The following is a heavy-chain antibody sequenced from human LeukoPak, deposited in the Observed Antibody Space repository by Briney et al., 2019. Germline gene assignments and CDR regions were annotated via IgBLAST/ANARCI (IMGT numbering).Heavy chain of an antibody. J-gene: IGHJ4*02. V-gene: IGHV4-39*02. Sequence: SETLSLTCTVSGGSISSSSYYWGWIRQAPGKGLEWIGSIYYSGSTYYNPSLKSRVTISVDTSKNQFSLKLSSVTAADTAVYYCARELLERGLYWGQGTLVTVSS. CDR1: GGSISSSSYY. CDR3: ARELLERGLY. CDR2: IYYSGST. D-gene: IGHD1-1*01.